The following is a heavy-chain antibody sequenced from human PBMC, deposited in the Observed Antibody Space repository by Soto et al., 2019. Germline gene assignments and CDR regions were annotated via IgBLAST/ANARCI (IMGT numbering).Heavy chain of an antibody. Sequence: QVQLQESGPGLVKPSGTLSLTCTVSGDSLSTDYWWSWVRQPPGKVLEWIGEIHHSGITNYIQSLKHQVTMSVDKSTRQVSLKLTSVAATDTALYYCARGISYCWVYWGQGTLVTVSS. V-gene: IGHV4-4*02. CDR1: GDSLSTDYW. J-gene: IGHJ4*02. CDR3: ARGISYCWVY. CDR2: IHHSGIT. D-gene: IGHD2-21*01.